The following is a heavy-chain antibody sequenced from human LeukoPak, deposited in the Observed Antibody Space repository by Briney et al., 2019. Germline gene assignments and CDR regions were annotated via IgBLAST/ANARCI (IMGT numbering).Heavy chain of an antibody. CDR3: ARGGNHSPRAFDI. V-gene: IGHV1-69*05. Sequence: SVKVSCKASGGTFSSYAISWVRQAPGQGLEWMGGIIPIFGTANYAQKFQGRVTITTDESTSTAYMELSSLRSEDTAVYYCARGGNHSPRAFDIWGQGTMVTVSS. CDR1: GGTFSSYA. D-gene: IGHD3-16*01. J-gene: IGHJ3*02. CDR2: IIPIFGTA.